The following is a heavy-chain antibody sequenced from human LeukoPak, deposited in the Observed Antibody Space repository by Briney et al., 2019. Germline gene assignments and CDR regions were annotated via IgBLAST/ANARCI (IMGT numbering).Heavy chain of an antibody. V-gene: IGHV3-23*01. CDR3: AKDPGATRVVTLDY. CDR2: ISGSGGST. D-gene: IGHD4-23*01. CDR1: GFTFSSYG. J-gene: IGHJ4*02. Sequence: GGSLRLSCAASGFTFSSYGMSWVRQAPGKGLEWVSAISGSGGSTYYADSVKGRFTISRDNSKNTLYLQMNSLRAEDMAVYYCAKDPGATRVVTLDYWGQGTLVSVSS.